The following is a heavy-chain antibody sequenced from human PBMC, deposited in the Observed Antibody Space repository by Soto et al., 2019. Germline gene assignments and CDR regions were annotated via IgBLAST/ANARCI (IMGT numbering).Heavy chain of an antibody. Sequence: PGVSLRLSCAASGFTFGNAWLNWVRQAPEKGLEWVGRIKSKTDGGTTDYAAPVKGRFTISRDDSKNTLYLQMNSLKTEDTAVYYCTTLSITIFGVVLMDVWGQGTTVTAP. CDR1: GFTFGNAW. V-gene: IGHV3-15*07. CDR2: IKSKTDGGTT. D-gene: IGHD3-3*01. J-gene: IGHJ6*02. CDR3: TTLSITIFGVVLMDV.